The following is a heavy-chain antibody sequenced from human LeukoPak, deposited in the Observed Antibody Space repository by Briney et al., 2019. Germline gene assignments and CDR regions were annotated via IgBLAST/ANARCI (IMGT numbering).Heavy chain of an antibody. CDR3: AKSTGPIFGKGGYFDY. V-gene: IGHV3-48*03. D-gene: IGHD3-3*01. Sequence: PGGSLRLSCAASGFTFSSYEMIWVRQAPGKGLEWISYISKSGGGSITYYADSVKGRFTISRDNAKNTLYLQMNSLRAEDTAVYYCAKSTGPIFGKGGYFDYWGQGTLVTVSS. CDR1: GFTFSSYE. J-gene: IGHJ4*02. CDR2: ISKSGGGSIT.